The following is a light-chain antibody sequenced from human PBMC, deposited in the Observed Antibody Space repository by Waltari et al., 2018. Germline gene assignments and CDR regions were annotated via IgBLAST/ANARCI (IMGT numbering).Light chain of an antibody. J-gene: IGKJ1*01. Sequence: DIQMTQSPSTLSASVGDRVTITCRASQSISSWLAWYQQKPGKAPKLLIYKASSLESGVPARFSGSGSGTEFTLTISSLQPDDFATYYCQQWETFGQGTKVEIK. CDR2: KAS. CDR1: QSISSW. V-gene: IGKV1-5*03. CDR3: QQWET.